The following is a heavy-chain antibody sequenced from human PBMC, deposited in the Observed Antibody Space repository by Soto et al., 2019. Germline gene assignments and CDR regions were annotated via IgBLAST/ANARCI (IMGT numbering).Heavy chain of an antibody. V-gene: IGHV1-18*01. CDR1: GYTFNSYG. J-gene: IGHJ5*02. Sequence: QVQLVQSGAEVKKPGASVKVSCKASGYTFNSYGINWVRQAPVQGLAWMGWIRAYNGNTNYAQKLQGRVTMTPATSTSTAYMELRSLRSADTAVYYWARSKGICSGGSCYSWFDPWGKGTLVTVSS. CDR2: IRAYNGNT. D-gene: IGHD2-15*01. CDR3: ARSKGICSGGSCYSWFDP.